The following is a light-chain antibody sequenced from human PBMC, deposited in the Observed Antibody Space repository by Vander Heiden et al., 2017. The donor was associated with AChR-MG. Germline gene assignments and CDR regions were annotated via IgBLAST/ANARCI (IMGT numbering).Light chain of an antibody. CDR3: TAYTTSSTIL. CDR1: TSDIGAYEY. CDR2: EVS. V-gene: IGLV2-14*01. J-gene: IGLJ2*01. Sequence: QSALTQPASVSGSPGQSITISCTGTTSDIGAYEYVSWYQQHPDKAPKLVIYEVSKRPLGISDRFSGSKSGSTASLTISGLQTEDESDYYCTAYTTSSTILFGGGTKV.